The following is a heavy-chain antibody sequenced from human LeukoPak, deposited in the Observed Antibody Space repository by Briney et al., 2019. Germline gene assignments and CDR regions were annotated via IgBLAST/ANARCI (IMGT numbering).Heavy chain of an antibody. Sequence: SETPSLTCTVSGGSISSYYWSWIRQPPGKGLEWIGYIYYSGSTNYNPSLKSRVTISVGTSKNQFSLKLSSVTAADTAVYYCARARKTRGITGTTFDYWGQGTLVTVSS. CDR2: IYYSGST. J-gene: IGHJ4*02. CDR3: ARARKTRGITGTTFDY. V-gene: IGHV4-59*01. D-gene: IGHD1-7*01. CDR1: GGSISSYY.